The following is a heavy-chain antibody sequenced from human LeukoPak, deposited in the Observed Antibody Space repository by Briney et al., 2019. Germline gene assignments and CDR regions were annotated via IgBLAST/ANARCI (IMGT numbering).Heavy chain of an antibody. J-gene: IGHJ6*02. V-gene: IGHV4-59*01. CDR1: GGSFSGYY. CDR3: ARVGGTNYYYYGMDV. Sequence: SETLSLTCAVYGGSFSGYYWSWIRQPPGKGLEWIGYIYDSGSTNYNPSLKSRVTISVDTSKNQFSLKLSSVTAADMAVYYCARVGGTNYYYYGMDVWGQGTTVTVSS. CDR2: IYDSGST. D-gene: IGHD3-10*01.